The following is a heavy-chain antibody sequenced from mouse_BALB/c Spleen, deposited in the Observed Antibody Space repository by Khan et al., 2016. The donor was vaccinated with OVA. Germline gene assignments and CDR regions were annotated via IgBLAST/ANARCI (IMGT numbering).Heavy chain of an antibody. CDR3: ARSGYGSFAY. V-gene: IGHV1S29*02. Sequence: VQLKQSGTEVGKTGASVMMSCRASGDTFTDYSLDWVKQSHGKSLEWIGYIFPNTGDIVYNQKFKTKATLTVNISSSTAHMELRSLTSEDSAVYYCARSGYGSFAYWGQGTLVTVSA. CDR1: GDTFTDYS. J-gene: IGHJ3*01. CDR2: IFPNTGDI. D-gene: IGHD1-2*01.